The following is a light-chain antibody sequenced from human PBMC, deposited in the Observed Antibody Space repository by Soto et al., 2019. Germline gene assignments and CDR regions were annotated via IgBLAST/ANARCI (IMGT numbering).Light chain of an antibody. J-gene: IGLJ3*02. V-gene: IGLV1-51*01. CDR2: DNN. CDR3: GTWDDSLRAGV. Sequence: QSVLTQPPSVSAAPGQKVTISCSGSSSNIGNNYVSWYQQLPGTAPKLLTYDNNKRPSGIPDRFSDSRSGTSATRDITGLQTGDEADYYRGTWDDSLRAGVFGGGTKLTVL. CDR1: SSNIGNNY.